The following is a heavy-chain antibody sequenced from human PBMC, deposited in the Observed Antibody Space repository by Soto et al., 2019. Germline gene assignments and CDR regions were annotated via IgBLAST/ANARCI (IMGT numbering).Heavy chain of an antibody. CDR3: ARLSPEIDVDTAMVTFAFDI. D-gene: IGHD5-18*01. Sequence: SETLSLTCTVSGGSISSSSYYWGWIRQPPGKGLEWIGSIYYSGSTYYNPSLKSRVTISVDTSKNQFSLKLSSVTAADTAVYYCARLSPEIDVDTAMVTFAFDIWGQGTMVTVS. CDR1: GGSISSSSYY. CDR2: IYYSGST. V-gene: IGHV4-39*01. J-gene: IGHJ3*02.